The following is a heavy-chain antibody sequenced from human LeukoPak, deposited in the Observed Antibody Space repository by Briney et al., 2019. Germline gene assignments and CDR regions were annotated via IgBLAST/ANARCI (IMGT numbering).Heavy chain of an antibody. CDR1: GGSFSGYY. CDR2: IHSSGYT. V-gene: IGHV4-4*09. D-gene: IGHD1-26*01. Sequence: SETLSLTCAVYGGSFSGYYWTWIRQPPGQGLEWIAYIHSSGYTNYNPSLKSRVTISVDTSKNQFSLKVTSVTAADTAVYYCAKRQGPESGSYDCFDPWGQGTLVTVSS. CDR3: AKRQGPESGSYDCFDP. J-gene: IGHJ5*02.